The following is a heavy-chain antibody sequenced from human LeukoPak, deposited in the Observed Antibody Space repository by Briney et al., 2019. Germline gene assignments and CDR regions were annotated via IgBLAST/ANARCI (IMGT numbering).Heavy chain of an antibody. J-gene: IGHJ6*02. CDR1: GFTFSSYE. D-gene: IGHD3-3*01. Sequence: PRGSLRFSCAASGFTFSSYEMNGVRQAPGKGLEWVSYIRSGGGTINYADSVKGRFTISRANAKTSLYLQMNSLRGEDAAVYYCTRVLWFGITIVGVTAAYGMDVWGQGTTVTVSS. CDR2: IRSGGGTI. V-gene: IGHV3-48*03. CDR3: TRVLWFGITIVGVTAAYGMDV.